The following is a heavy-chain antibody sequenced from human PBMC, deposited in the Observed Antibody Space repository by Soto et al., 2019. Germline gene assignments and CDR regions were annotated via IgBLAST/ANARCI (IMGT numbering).Heavy chain of an antibody. CDR3: ASLEWDSTGYADC. Sequence: EVQLVESGGGLVQPGGSLRLSCAASGFTFGSNWMSWVRQAPGKGLEWVANIKRDGSEKYYVDSVKGRFTISRDNAKNSLYLQMNSLRADGTAVYYCASLEWDSTGYADCWGQGTLVTVSS. D-gene: IGHD3-3*01. CDR2: IKRDGSEK. J-gene: IGHJ4*02. V-gene: IGHV3-7*03. CDR1: GFTFGSNW.